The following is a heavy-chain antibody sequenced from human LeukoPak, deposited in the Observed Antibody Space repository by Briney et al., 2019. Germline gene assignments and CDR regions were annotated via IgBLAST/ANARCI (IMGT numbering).Heavy chain of an antibody. CDR1: GDSISSSSYY. Sequence: SETLSLTCTVSGDSISSSSYYWGWIRQPPGKGLEWIGSIYYSGSTYYNPSLKSRVTISVDTSKNQFSLKLSSVTAADTAVYYCARHVRWELRLYYYGMDVWGQGTTVTVSS. CDR3: ARHVRWELRLYYYGMDV. V-gene: IGHV4-39*01. D-gene: IGHD1-26*01. J-gene: IGHJ6*02. CDR2: IYYSGST.